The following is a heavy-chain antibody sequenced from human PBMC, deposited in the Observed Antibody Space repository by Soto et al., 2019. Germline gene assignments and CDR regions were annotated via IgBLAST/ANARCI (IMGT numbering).Heavy chain of an antibody. J-gene: IGHJ6*02. CDR2: INAGNGNT. D-gene: IGHD3-3*01. CDR3: ARGPGGDFWSGYYHYYYGMDV. Sequence: GASVKVSCKASGYTFTSYSMHWVLQAPGQRLEWMGWINAGNGNTKYSQKFQGRVTITRDTSASTAYMELSSLRSEDTAVYYCARGPGGDFWSGYYHYYYGMDVWGQGTTVTVS. V-gene: IGHV1-3*01. CDR1: GYTFTSYS.